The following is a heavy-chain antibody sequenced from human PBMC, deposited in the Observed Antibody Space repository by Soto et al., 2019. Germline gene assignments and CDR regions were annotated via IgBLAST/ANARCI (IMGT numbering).Heavy chain of an antibody. CDR3: ARDQYPSGEYCTNGVCSYYYYYGMDV. J-gene: IGHJ6*02. CDR1: GFTFSSYS. CDR2: ISSSSSTI. V-gene: IGHV3-48*02. D-gene: IGHD2-8*01. Sequence: EVQLVESGGGLVQPGGSLRLSCAASGFTFSSYSMNWVRQAPGKGLEWVSYISSSSSTIYYADSVKDRFTISRDNAKNSLYLQMNSLRDEDTAVYYCARDQYPSGEYCTNGVCSYYYYYGMDVWGQGTTVTVSS.